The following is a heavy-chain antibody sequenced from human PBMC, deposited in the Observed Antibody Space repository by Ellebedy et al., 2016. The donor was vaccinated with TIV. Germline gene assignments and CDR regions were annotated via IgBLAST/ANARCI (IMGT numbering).Heavy chain of an antibody. V-gene: IGHV1-46*01. CDR1: GYTFTSYY. CDR3: ARVSRGAFDI. J-gene: IGHJ3*02. Sequence: ASVKVSXXASGYTFTSYYMHWVRQAPGQGLEWMGIINPSGGSTSYAQKFQGRVTMTRDTSTSTVYMELSSLRSEDTAVYYCARVSRGAFDIWGQGTMVTVSS. CDR2: INPSGGST.